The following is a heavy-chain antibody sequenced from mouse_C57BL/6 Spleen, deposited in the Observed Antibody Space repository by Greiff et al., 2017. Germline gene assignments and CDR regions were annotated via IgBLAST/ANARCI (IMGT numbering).Heavy chain of an antibody. CDR1: GFSLTSYA. Sequence: VQVVESGPGLVAPSQSLSITCTVSGFSLTSYAISWVRQPPGKGLEWLGVIWTGGGTNYNSEFKSSLSIRKDNYKSQVFLKMNSMQTDDTARYYCASQYYGSSYGYFDVWGTGTTVTVSS. CDR3: ASQYYGSSYGYFDV. D-gene: IGHD1-1*01. J-gene: IGHJ1*03. V-gene: IGHV2-9-1*01. CDR2: IWTGGGT.